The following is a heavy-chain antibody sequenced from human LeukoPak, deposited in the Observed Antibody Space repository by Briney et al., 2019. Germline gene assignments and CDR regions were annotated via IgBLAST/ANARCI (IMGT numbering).Heavy chain of an antibody. J-gene: IGHJ3*02. D-gene: IGHD1-1*01. Sequence: MPFETLSLTCAVSGDSIITNHWWSWVRQPPGKGLEWIGEIYHTGGTNYNPSLKSRVTISVDTSKNQFSLKLSSVTAADTAVYYCARVPKLERLSYAFDIWGQGTMVTVSS. CDR1: GDSIITNHW. V-gene: IGHV4-4*02. CDR2: IYHTGGT. CDR3: ARVPKLERLSYAFDI.